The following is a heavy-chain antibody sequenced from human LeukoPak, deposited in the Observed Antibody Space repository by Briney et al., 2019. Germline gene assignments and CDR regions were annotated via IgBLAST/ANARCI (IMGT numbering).Heavy chain of an antibody. CDR3: AKDTSSSCHDY. D-gene: IGHD2-2*01. CDR1: GFTFSSYA. CDR2: ISGSGGSI. V-gene: IGHV3-23*01. Sequence: GGSLRLSCAASGFTFSSYAMSWVRQAPGKGLEWVSAISGSGGSIYYADSVKGRFTISRDNSKNMLYLQMNSLRAEDTAVYYCAKDTSSSCHDYWGQGTLVTVSS. J-gene: IGHJ4*02.